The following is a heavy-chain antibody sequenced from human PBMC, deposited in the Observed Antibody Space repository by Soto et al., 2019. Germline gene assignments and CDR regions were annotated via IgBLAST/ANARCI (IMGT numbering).Heavy chain of an antibody. CDR3: ITTYSGTPARPYLDL. J-gene: IGHJ4*02. CDR1: GGSISSGGYY. Sequence: PSETLSLTCTVSGGSISSGGYYWSWIRQHPGKGLEWIGYIYYSGSTYYNPSLKSRVTISVDTSKNQFSLKLSSVTAADTAVYYCITTYSGTPARPYLDLWGQGTPVTVSS. D-gene: IGHD1-26*01. V-gene: IGHV4-31*03. CDR2: IYYSGST.